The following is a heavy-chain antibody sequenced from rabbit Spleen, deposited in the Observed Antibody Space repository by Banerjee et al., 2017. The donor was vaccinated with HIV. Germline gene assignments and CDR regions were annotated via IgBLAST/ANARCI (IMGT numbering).Heavy chain of an antibody. CDR3: ARDTSSSFSSYGMDL. CDR2: IDTGSSGFT. J-gene: IGHJ6*01. CDR1: GFSFNSGYD. V-gene: IGHV1S45*01. Sequence: QEQLVESGGGLVQPEGSLTLTCKASGFSFNSGYDMCWVRQAPGKGLEWIACIDTGSSGFTYFATWAKGRFTCSKTSSTTVTLQMTRLTAADTATYFCARDTSSSFSSYGMDLWGPGTLVTVS. D-gene: IGHD1-1*01.